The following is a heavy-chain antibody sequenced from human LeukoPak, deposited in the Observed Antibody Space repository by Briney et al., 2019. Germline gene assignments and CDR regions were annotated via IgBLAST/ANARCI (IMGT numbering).Heavy chain of an antibody. CDR1: GYTFTGYY. D-gene: IGHD3-3*01. J-gene: IGHJ6*02. CDR3: AREAGLRFLEWYIKYGMDV. Sequence: ASVKVSCKASGYTFTGYYMHWVRQAPGQGLEWMGWINPNSGGTNYAQKFQGRVTMTRDTSISTAYMELSRLRSDDTAVYYCAREAGLRFLEWYIKYGMDVWGQGTTVTVSS. V-gene: IGHV1-2*02. CDR2: INPNSGGT.